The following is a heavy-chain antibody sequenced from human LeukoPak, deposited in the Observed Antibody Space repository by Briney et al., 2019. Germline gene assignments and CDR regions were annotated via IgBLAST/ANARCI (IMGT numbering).Heavy chain of an antibody. CDR3: AKTPYSSSWYYFQH. CDR1: GFTFSTYA. Sequence: PGGSLRLSCAASGFTFSTYAMSWVRQAPGKGLEWVSTISGSGGRTYYVDSVKGRFTISRDNSKNTLYLQMNSLRAEDTAVYYCAKTPYSSSWYYFQHWGQGTLVTVSS. CDR2: ISGSGGRT. D-gene: IGHD6-13*01. J-gene: IGHJ1*01. V-gene: IGHV3-23*01.